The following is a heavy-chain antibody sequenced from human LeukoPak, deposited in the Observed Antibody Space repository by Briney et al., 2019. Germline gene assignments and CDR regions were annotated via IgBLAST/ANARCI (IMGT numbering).Heavy chain of an antibody. D-gene: IGHD2-2*01. V-gene: IGHV4-34*01. Sequence: PSETLSLTCAVYGRSFRGYYWSWIRRPPGKGLEWIGEINHSGSTNYNPSLKSRVTISVDTSKNQFSLKLSSVTAADTAVYYCARESPYCSSTSCYRNYYYYYMDVWGKGTTVTVSS. CDR2: INHSGST. CDR3: ARESPYCSSTSCYRNYYYYYMDV. CDR1: GRSFRGYY. J-gene: IGHJ6*03.